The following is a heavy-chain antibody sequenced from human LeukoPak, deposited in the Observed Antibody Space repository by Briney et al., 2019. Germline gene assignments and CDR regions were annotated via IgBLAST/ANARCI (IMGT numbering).Heavy chain of an antibody. V-gene: IGHV3-21*01. CDR2: ISSSSSYI. Sequence: GGSLRLPCAASGFTFSSYSMHWVRQAPGKGLVWVSSISSSSSYIYYADSVKGRFTISRDNAKNSLYLEMNSLRAEDTAVYYCARGAGYNWNDGYAFDIWGQGTMVTVSS. D-gene: IGHD1-20*01. CDR1: GFTFSSYS. CDR3: ARGAGYNWNDGYAFDI. J-gene: IGHJ3*02.